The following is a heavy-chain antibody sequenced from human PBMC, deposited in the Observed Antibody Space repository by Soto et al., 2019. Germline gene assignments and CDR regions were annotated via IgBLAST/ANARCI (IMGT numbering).Heavy chain of an antibody. V-gene: IGHV1-18*01. CDR3: AREGPAPYYYYGMDV. CDR2: ISAYNGNT. J-gene: IGHJ6*02. Sequence: QVQLVQSGGEVKKPGASVKVSCKTSGYSFTTYGISWVRQAPGQGLEWMGWISAYNGNTNYAQKLQGRVTMTTDTSXRTAYMELRRLRSDDTAVYYCAREGPAPYYYYGMDVWGQGSTVTVSS. CDR1: GYSFTTYG.